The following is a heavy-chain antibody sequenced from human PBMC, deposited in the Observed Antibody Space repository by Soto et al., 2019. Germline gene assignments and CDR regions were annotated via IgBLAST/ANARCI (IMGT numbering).Heavy chain of an antibody. V-gene: IGHV1-18*01. CDR2: VSADSGKT. D-gene: IGHD3-3*01. CDR3: ARDSPYSDFWGGFMESYSYNMDV. CDR1: GYSFSSYG. Sequence: QVQLVQSGGEVKRPGASMKVSCQASGYSFSSYGVSWVRQAPGQGLQWLGWVSADSGKTKYAQILQGRLTLTTDTSTNTGYMELRCLTSDDTAMYYCARDSPYSDFWGGFMESYSYNMDVWGQGTTVIVSS. J-gene: IGHJ6*02.